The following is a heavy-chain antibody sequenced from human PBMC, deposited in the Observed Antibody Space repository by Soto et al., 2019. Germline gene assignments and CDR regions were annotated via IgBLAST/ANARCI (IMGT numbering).Heavy chain of an antibody. CDR2: INNSSDHI. CDR3: ARERGYDMLTGYYQFDY. Sequence: EVQLVESGGGLVKPGGSLRLSCVVSGFTFSDYSMNWVRQAPGKGLEWVSSINNSSDHIYYADSVKGRLSISRDNAKNXQYLQMNSLRAEDTAVYYCARERGYDMLTGYYQFDYWGQGTLVTVSS. CDR1: GFTFSDYS. J-gene: IGHJ4*02. V-gene: IGHV3-21*06. D-gene: IGHD3-9*01.